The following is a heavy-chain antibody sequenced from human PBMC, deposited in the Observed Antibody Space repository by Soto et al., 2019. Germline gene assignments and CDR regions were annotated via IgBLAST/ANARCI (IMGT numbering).Heavy chain of an antibody. D-gene: IGHD2-2*01. Sequence: GGSLRLSCAASGFTFSSYGMHWVRQAPGKGLEWVAVISYDGSNKYYADSVKGRFTIFRDNSKKTLYLQMNSLRAEDTAVYYCAKDLAVYCSSTSCSSTPFDYWGQGTLVTVSS. CDR2: ISYDGSNK. CDR1: GFTFSSYG. CDR3: AKDLAVYCSSTSCSSTPFDY. J-gene: IGHJ4*02. V-gene: IGHV3-30*18.